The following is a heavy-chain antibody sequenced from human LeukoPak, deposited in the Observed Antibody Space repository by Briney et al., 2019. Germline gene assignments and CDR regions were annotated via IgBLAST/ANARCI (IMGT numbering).Heavy chain of an antibody. CDR3: AFAWAHYSYGRDV. CDR1: GFTFSSYA. J-gene: IGHJ6*02. D-gene: IGHD7-27*01. CDR2: ISGSGGST. Sequence: TGGSLRLSCAASGFTFSSYAMSWVRQAPGKGLEWVSAISGSGGSTYYADSVKGRFTISRHNSKNTLYLQMNSLRAEDTAVYYCAFAWAHYSYGRDVGAQGTRVTVSS. V-gene: IGHV3-23*01.